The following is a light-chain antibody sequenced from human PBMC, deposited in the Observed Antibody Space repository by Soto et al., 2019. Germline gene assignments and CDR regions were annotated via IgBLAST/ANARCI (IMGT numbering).Light chain of an antibody. V-gene: IGLV2-14*01. CDR2: EVS. J-gene: IGLJ3*02. CDR1: SSDVGGYNF. Sequence: QSVLTQPASVSGSPGQSITISCTGTSSDVGGYNFVSWYQHHPGIAPKLMIYEVSNRPSGVSNRFSGSKSGNTASLTISGLQAEDEANYYCSSFTSTSTVFGGGTKLTVL. CDR3: SSFTSTSTV.